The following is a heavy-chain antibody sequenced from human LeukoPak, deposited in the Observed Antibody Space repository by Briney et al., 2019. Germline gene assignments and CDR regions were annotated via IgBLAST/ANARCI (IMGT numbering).Heavy chain of an antibody. D-gene: IGHD6-13*01. CDR1: GFTFSSYW. CDR3: ARAPSQQLYYYYYMDV. Sequence: GGSLRLSCAASGFTFSSYWMSWVRQAPGKGLEWVANIKQDGSEKYYVDSVKGRFTISRNNAKNSLYLQMNSLRAEDTAVYYCARAPSQQLYYYYYMDVWGKGTTVTVSS. CDR2: IKQDGSEK. V-gene: IGHV3-7*01. J-gene: IGHJ6*03.